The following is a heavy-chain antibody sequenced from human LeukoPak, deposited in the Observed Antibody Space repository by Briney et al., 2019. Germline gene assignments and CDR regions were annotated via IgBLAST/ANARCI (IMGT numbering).Heavy chain of an antibody. J-gene: IGHJ5*02. CDR3: ARWRVSANWFDP. V-gene: IGHV1-18*04. CDR2: ISAYNGNT. CDR1: GYTFSNYC. Sequence: ASVKVSCKASGYTFSNYCMHWVRQAPGQGLEWMGWISAYNGNTKYAQKLQDRVILTTDTSTSTAYMELRTLTSDDTAVYYCARWRVSANWFDPWGQGTLVTVSS. D-gene: IGHD6-13*01.